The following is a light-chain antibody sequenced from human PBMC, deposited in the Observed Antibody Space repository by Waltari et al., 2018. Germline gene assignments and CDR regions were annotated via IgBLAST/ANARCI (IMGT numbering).Light chain of an antibody. CDR1: QGIGND. Sequence: DIQMTQSPSSLSASVGDRVTITCRASQGIGNDLGWYQQKPGKVPKRLIYAASNLQSGVPSRFSGSGSGTECTLTVSSLQPEDFASYYCLQYNTYPWTFGQGTKVEIK. CDR3: LQYNTYPWT. CDR2: AAS. V-gene: IGKV1-17*01. J-gene: IGKJ1*01.